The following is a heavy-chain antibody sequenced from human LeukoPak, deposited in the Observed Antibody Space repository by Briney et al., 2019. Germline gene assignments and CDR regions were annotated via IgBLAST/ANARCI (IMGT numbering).Heavy chain of an antibody. V-gene: IGHV4-39*07. D-gene: IGHD3-22*01. CDR3: QLTYYYDSSGYYSPPILHRLDAFDI. J-gene: IGHJ3*02. Sequence: SETLSLTCTVSGGSISSSSYYWGWIRQPPGKGLEWIGSIYYSGSTNYNPSLKSRVTISVDTSKNQFSLKLSSVTAADTAVYYCQLTYYYDSSGYYSPPILHRLDAFDIWGQGTMVTVSS. CDR1: GGSISSSSYY. CDR2: IYYSGST.